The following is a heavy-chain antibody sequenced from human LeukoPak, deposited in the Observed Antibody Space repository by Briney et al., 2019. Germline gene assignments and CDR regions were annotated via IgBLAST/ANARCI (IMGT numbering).Heavy chain of an antibody. CDR2: IYYSGGNT. D-gene: IGHD4-23*01. J-gene: IGHJ4*02. V-gene: IGHV3-23*01. CDR3: AKDQGQAVVPRRFDY. Sequence: GGSLRLSCAASGFSFSTHAMGWVRQAPGKGLEWVSTIYYSGGNTYSADSVKGRFTISRDNAKNMLYLQMNSLRAEDTAIYYCAKDQGQAVVPRRFDYWGQGTLVTVSS. CDR1: GFSFSTHA.